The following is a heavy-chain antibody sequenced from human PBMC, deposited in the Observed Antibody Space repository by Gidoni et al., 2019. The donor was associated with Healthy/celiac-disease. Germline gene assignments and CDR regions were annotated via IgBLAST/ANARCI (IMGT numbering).Heavy chain of an antibody. CDR1: GFTFRSYS. J-gene: IGHJ4*02. V-gene: IGHV3-48*02. CDR2: ISSSSSTI. CDR3: ARDSSGCWFFDY. Sequence: EVQMVESGGGLVQPGGSLRLPCPASGFTFRSYSMNWVRQAPGKGLEWVSYISSSSSTIYYADCVKGRFTISRDNDKNLLYRQMTSLGDEDTSVYYCARDSSGCWFFDYWGQGTLVTVSS. D-gene: IGHD1-26*01.